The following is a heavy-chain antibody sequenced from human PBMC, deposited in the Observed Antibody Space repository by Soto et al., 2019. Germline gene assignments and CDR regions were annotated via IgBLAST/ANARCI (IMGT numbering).Heavy chain of an antibody. D-gene: IGHD3-10*01. J-gene: IGHJ4*02. CDR1: GFTFSNAW. V-gene: IGHV3-15*01. CDR3: TTDSQVTMVRGVIIQSPDY. CDR2: IKSKTDGGTT. Sequence: EVQLVESGGGLVKPGGSLRLSCAASGFTFSNAWMSWVRQAPGKGLEWVGRIKSKTDGGTTDYAAPVKGRFTISRDDSKNTLYLQMNSLKTEDTAVYYCTTDSQVTMVRGVIIQSPDYWGQGTLVTVSS.